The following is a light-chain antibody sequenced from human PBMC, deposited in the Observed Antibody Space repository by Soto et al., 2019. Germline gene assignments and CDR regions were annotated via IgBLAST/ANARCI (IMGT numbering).Light chain of an antibody. J-gene: IGKJ1*01. CDR2: DVS. V-gene: IGKV1-5*01. Sequence: DIQMTQSPSTLSASVGDRVTITCRASQNIERWLAWYQQKPGKAPKLLLYDVSSLESGVPSRFSGSGSGTNFTLSLNSLQPEDFATYYCQQGYSNPWTFGQGTKVDIK. CDR3: QQGYSNPWT. CDR1: QNIERW.